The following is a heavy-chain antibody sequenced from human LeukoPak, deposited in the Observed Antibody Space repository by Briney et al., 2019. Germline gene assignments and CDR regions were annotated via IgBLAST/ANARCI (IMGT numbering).Heavy chain of an antibody. J-gene: IGHJ5*02. D-gene: IGHD5-12*01. Sequence: ASVKVSCKASAYIFTAYYIHWVRQAPGQGLEWMGWISVCNGNTNYAQKLQGRVTMTTDTSTSTAYMELRSLRSDDTAVYYCARGGLRFSRPYWFDPWGQGTLVTVSS. V-gene: IGHV1-18*04. CDR1: AYIFTAYY. CDR2: ISVCNGNT. CDR3: ARGGLRFSRPYWFDP.